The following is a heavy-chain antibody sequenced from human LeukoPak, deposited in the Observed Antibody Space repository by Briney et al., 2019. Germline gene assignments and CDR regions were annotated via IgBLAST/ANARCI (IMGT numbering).Heavy chain of an antibody. CDR3: ARDIRPMVGDDY. D-gene: IGHD3-10*02. J-gene: IGHJ4*02. CDR1: GGSFSGYY. CDR2: IYHSGST. Sequence: PSETLSLTCAVYGGSFSGYYWSWVRQPPGKGLEWIGEIYHSGSTNYNPSLKSRVTISVDKSKNQFSLKLSSVTAADTAVYYCARDIRPMVGDDYWGQGTLVTVSS. V-gene: IGHV4-34*01.